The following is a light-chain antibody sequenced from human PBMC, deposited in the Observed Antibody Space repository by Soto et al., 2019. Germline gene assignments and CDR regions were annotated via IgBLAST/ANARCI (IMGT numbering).Light chain of an antibody. Sequence: DIQMTQSPSTLSASVGDRVTITCRASQSISSWLAWYQQKPGKAPKLLIFDASNLESGVPSKFSGSGSGTEFTLTISSLQPDDFATYYCQQYKTYSYTFGQGTKVDIK. CDR2: DAS. CDR1: QSISSW. V-gene: IGKV1-5*01. CDR3: QQYKTYSYT. J-gene: IGKJ2*01.